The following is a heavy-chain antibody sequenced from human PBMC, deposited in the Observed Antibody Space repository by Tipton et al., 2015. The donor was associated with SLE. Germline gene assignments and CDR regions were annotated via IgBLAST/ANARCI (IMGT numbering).Heavy chain of an antibody. CDR2: VYYTGST. Sequence: LRLSCAASGFTFSRYEMIWVRKAPGKGLEWIGTVYYTGSTYYNPSLKSRVAISVDTSKNQFSLKLSSVTAADTAVYYCARRPQGWLSMEGNDAIDIWGQGTMVTVSS. D-gene: IGHD5-24*01. CDR1: GFTFSRYE. CDR3: ARRPQGWLSMEGNDAIDI. V-gene: IGHV4-39*07. J-gene: IGHJ3*02.